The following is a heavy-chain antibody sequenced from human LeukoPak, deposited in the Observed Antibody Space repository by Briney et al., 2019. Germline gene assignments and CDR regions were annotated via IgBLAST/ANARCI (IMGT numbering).Heavy chain of an antibody. CDR1: GFTFSGYA. Sequence: GGSLRLSCAGSGFTFSGYAMHWVRQAPGKRLEWVAVIWDDGNNKRYANSVNGRFTISRDNSENTLYLQMNGLTAEDTAMYYCARDSYQDYYGRFDPWGQGTLVIVSS. V-gene: IGHV3-33*08. CDR3: ARDSYQDYYGRFDP. CDR2: IWDDGNNK. J-gene: IGHJ5*02. D-gene: IGHD3-10*01.